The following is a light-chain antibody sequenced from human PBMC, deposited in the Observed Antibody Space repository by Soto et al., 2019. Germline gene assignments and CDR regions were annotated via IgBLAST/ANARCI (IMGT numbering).Light chain of an antibody. J-gene: IGKJ4*01. CDR2: AAS. CDR3: LQDYNFPLT. V-gene: IGKV1-6*01. Sequence: QVTQSPSTLSASVGDRVTITCRASQSISSYLNWYQQKPGKAPNLLIYAASSLQSGVPSRFSGSGSGTDFTLTISSLQPEDFATYYCLQDYNFPLTFGGGTKVDI. CDR1: QSISSY.